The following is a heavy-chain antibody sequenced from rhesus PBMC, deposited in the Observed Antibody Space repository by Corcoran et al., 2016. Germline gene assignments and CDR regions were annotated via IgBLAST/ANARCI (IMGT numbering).Heavy chain of an antibody. D-gene: IGHD6-25*01. CDR1: GGSISSSY. V-gene: IGHV4-169*02. CDR3: ARDLAAAGTFDF. CDR2: IYGSGSST. J-gene: IGHJ3*01. Sequence: QLQLQESGPGLVKPSETLSVTCAVSGGSISSSYWSWIRQAPGKGLECIGYIYGSGSSTNYNPSLRSRGTLSVDTSKNQLSLKLSSVTTADTAVYYCARDLAAAGTFDFWGQGLRVTVSS.